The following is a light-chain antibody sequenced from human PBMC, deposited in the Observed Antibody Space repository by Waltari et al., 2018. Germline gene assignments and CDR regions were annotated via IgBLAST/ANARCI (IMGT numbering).Light chain of an antibody. CDR2: LGS. J-gene: IGKJ2*01. CDR3: MQALQTPMYT. CDR1: QSLLHSNGYNE. Sequence: DIVMTQSPLSLPVTPGEPASISCRSSQSLLHSNGYNELDWYLQKPGPSPQLLIYLGSNRASGVPDRFSGSGSGTDFTLKISRVEAEDVGVYYCMQALQTPMYTFGQGTKLEIK. V-gene: IGKV2-28*01.